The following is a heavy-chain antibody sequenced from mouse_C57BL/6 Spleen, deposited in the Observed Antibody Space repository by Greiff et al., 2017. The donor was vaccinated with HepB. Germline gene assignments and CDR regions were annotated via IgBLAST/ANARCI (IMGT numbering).Heavy chain of an antibody. J-gene: IGHJ2*01. V-gene: IGHV1-50*01. D-gene: IGHD4-1*01. CDR2: IDPSDSYT. CDR3: ARWGLTGDY. CDR1: GYTFTSYW. Sequence: QVQLQQPGAELVKPGASVKLSCKASGYTFTSYWMQWVKRRPGQGLEWIGEIDPSDSYTNYNQKFKGKATLTVDTSSSTAYMQLSSLTSEDSAVYYCARWGLTGDYWGQGTTLTVSS.